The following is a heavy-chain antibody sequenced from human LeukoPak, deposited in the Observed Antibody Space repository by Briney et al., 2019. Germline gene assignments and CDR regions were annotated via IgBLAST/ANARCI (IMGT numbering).Heavy chain of an antibody. Sequence: GGSLRLSCAASGFTFSSYSMNWVRQALGKGLEWVSSISSSSSYIYYADSVKGRFTISRDNAKNSLYLQMNSLRAEDTAVYYCARVGPEAAAGMGNAFDIWGQGTMVTVSS. V-gene: IGHV3-21*01. CDR3: ARVGPEAAAGMGNAFDI. CDR1: GFTFSSYS. CDR2: ISSSSSYI. J-gene: IGHJ3*02. D-gene: IGHD6-13*01.